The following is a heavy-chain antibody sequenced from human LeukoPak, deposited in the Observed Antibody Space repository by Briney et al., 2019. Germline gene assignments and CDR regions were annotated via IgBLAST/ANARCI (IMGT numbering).Heavy chain of an antibody. D-gene: IGHD3-22*01. V-gene: IGHV3-43*02. J-gene: IGHJ4*02. CDR1: GFTFSIYA. CDR3: AKDRGYYYDSSAYGSYFDY. CDR2: ISGSGGTT. Sequence: GGSLRLSCAASGFTFSIYAMSWVRQAPGKGLEWVSVISGSGGTTYYADSVRGRFTISRDNSKNSLYLQMNSLRTEDTALYYCAKDRGYYYDSSAYGSYFDYWGQGTLVTVSS.